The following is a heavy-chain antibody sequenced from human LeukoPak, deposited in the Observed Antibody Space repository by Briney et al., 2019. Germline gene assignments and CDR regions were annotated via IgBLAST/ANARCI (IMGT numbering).Heavy chain of an antibody. CDR2: ISAYNGNT. D-gene: IGHD2-8*01. V-gene: IGHV1-18*01. J-gene: IGHJ6*02. CDR1: GYTFTSYG. CDR3: ARDASRHCTNGVCDTYHYYGMDV. Sequence: ASVKVSCKASGYTFTSYGISWVRQATGQGLEWMGWISAYNGNTNYAQKLQGRVTMTTDTSTSTAYMELRSLRSDDTAVYYCARDASRHCTNGVCDTYHYYGMDVWGQGTTVTVSS.